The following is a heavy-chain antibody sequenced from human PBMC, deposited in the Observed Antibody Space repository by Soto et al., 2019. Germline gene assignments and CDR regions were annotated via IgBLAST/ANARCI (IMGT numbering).Heavy chain of an antibody. CDR3: ARAWGGDGIYPDRHFDY. J-gene: IGHJ4*02. D-gene: IGHD1-26*01. V-gene: IGHV3-7*01. Sequence: QLVESGGGLVQPGESLRLSCVVSGFTFSTYWMSWVRQAPGKGLEWVATIKQDGSEKNYVDSVKGRFTISRDNAKKSLYLQMNSLSDEDTAIYYCARAWGGDGIYPDRHFDYWGQGTLVTVSP. CDR2: IKQDGSEK. CDR1: GFTFSTYW.